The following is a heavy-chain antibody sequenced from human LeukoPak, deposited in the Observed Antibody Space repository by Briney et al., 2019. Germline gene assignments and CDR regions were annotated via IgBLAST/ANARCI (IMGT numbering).Heavy chain of an antibody. D-gene: IGHD1-26*01. CDR1: GFTFDDHD. Sequence: GGSLRLSCAASGFTFDDHDMSWVRQAPGKGLEWVSNINWNGGSTGCADSVKGRFTISRDNAKNSLYLQMNSLRAEDTAFYYCARGKMVGATAWGGLDYWGQGTLVTVSS. J-gene: IGHJ4*02. V-gene: IGHV3-20*04. CDR3: ARGKMVGATAWGGLDY. CDR2: INWNGGST.